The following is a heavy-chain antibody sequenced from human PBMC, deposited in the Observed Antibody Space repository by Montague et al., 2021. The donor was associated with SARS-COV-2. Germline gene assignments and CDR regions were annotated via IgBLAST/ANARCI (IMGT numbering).Heavy chain of an antibody. CDR2: TYYRSNWYN. CDR3: ARDLRWRYGYGMDV. D-gene: IGHD3-16*01. V-gene: IGHV6-1*01. Sequence: CAISGDSVFSDSAAWNWVRQSPSRGLELLGRTYYRSNWYNDYAVXVKXRITIKSDTSKNQISLQLNSVTPEDTAVYYCARDLRWRYGYGMDVWGQGTTVTVSS. J-gene: IGHJ6*02. CDR1: GDSVFSDSAA.